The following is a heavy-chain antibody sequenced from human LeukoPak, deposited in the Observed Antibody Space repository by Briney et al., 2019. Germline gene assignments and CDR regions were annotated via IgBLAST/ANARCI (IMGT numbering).Heavy chain of an antibody. J-gene: IGHJ4*02. D-gene: IGHD3-16*01. CDR3: ARDHRRLLGEYYFDY. CDR1: GGTFSSYA. CDR2: FIPIFGTA. Sequence: SVKVSCKSSGGTFSSYAISWVRQAPGQGLEWMGGFIPIFGTANYAQKFQGRVTITTDESTSTAYMELSSLRSEDTAVYYCARDHRRLLGEYYFDYWGQGTLVTVSS. V-gene: IGHV1-69*05.